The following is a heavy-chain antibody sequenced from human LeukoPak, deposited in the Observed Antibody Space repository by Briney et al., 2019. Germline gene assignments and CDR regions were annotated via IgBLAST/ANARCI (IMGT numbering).Heavy chain of an antibody. Sequence: GGSLRLSCAASGFTFSSYAMTWVRQAPGKGLEWVSCISGSGDNTYYPDSVRGRFTISRDNFKNTLYLQMDSLKTEDTAVYYCTRHVPNSGYANFDYWGQGTLVTVSS. CDR1: GFTFSSYA. D-gene: IGHD5-12*01. V-gene: IGHV3-23*01. CDR2: ISGSGDNT. CDR3: TRHVPNSGYANFDY. J-gene: IGHJ4*02.